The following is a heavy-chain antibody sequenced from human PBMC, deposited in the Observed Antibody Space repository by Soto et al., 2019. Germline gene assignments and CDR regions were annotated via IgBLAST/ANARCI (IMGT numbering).Heavy chain of an antibody. D-gene: IGHD6-19*01. CDR3: ARGQGGLAPDY. V-gene: IGHV4-30-2*01. J-gene: IGHJ4*02. CDR2: ISQSGST. Sequence: QLQLQESASELVKPLQTLSLTCVVPVGSITSVGSCWNWIRQPPGKGLEWIGYISQSGSTYRNPSLKSRVTISADRSKNQFSLKLRSVTAADTAVYYCARGQGGLAPDYWGQRTLVTVSS. CDR1: VGSITSVGSC.